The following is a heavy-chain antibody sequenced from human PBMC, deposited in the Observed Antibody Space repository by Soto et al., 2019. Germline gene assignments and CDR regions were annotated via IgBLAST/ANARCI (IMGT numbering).Heavy chain of an antibody. CDR2: IYWDDDK. J-gene: IGHJ4*02. V-gene: IGHV2-5*02. D-gene: IGHD3-10*01. CDR3: ARSGYYGSGSLDY. Sequence: QITLKESGPTLVKPTQTLTLTCTFSGFSLSTSGAGVGWIRQPPGKALEWLGIIYWDDDKRYSTSLKSRLTIRKDTSKNQVVLTVTNMDPVDTATYYCARSGYYGSGSLDYWGQGTLVTVSS. CDR1: GFSLSTSGAG.